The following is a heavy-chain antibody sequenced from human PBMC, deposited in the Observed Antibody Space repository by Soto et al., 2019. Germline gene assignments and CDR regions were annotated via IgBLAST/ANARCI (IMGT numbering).Heavy chain of an antibody. V-gene: IGHV4-39*01. Sequence: QLQLQESGPGLVKPSETLSLICTVSGGSTSSSSYYWVWIRQPPGKGLEWIGTINYSGSTYYNPSLKSRVTVSADTSKNQWSLKLSSVTAADTAVYYCTKRSPGTMADYWGQGILVTVSS. CDR2: INYSGST. CDR3: TKRSPGTMADY. CDR1: GGSTSSSSYY. J-gene: IGHJ4*02. D-gene: IGHD3-10*01.